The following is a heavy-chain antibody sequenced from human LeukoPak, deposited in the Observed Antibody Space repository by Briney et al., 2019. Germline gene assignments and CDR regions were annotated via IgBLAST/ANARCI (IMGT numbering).Heavy chain of an antibody. V-gene: IGHV4-31*03. J-gene: IGHJ4*02. CDR1: GGSISSGGYY. CDR3: AREGYDFWSGPLDY. Sequence: SETLSLTCTVSGGSISSGGYYWSWIRQHPGQGLEWIGYIYYSGSTYYNPSLKSRVTITVDTSKNQFSLKLSSVTAADTAVYYCAREGYDFWSGPLDYWGQGTLVTVSS. CDR2: IYYSGST. D-gene: IGHD3-3*01.